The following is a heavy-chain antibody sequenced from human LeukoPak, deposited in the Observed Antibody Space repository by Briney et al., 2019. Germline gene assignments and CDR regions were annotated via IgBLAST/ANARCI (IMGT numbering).Heavy chain of an antibody. CDR2: INHSGST. CDR1: GGSFSGYY. D-gene: IGHD3-10*01. J-gene: IGHJ4*02. CDR3: ARESNTYYYGSGSYYDY. V-gene: IGHV4-34*01. Sequence: SETLSLTCAVYGGSFSGYYWSWIRQPPGKGLEWIGEINHSGSTNYNPSLKSRVAISVDTSKNQFSLKLSSVPAADTAVYYCARESNTYYYGSGSYYDYWGQGTLVTVSS.